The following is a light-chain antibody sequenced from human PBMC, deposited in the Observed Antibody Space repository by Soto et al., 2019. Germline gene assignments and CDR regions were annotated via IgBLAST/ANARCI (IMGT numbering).Light chain of an antibody. V-gene: IGKV3-15*01. CDR1: QSVASN. Sequence: ERVMTQSPASLSVSPGDSVTLSCRASQSVASNLAWYQQKPGQAPRLLIYGTSTRATGVPARFSGSGSGTDFTLTISSLQAADFAVYHCQHYNNWPITFGQGTRLEI. CDR2: GTS. CDR3: QHYNNWPIT. J-gene: IGKJ5*01.